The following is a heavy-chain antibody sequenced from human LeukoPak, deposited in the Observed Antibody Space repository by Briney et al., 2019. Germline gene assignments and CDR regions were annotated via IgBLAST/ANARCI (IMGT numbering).Heavy chain of an antibody. CDR1: GYTFTNYY. D-gene: IGHD5-24*01. CDR3: ARIRDGYNDAYDI. CDR2: INPGGDNT. J-gene: IGHJ3*02. Sequence: ASVKVSCKASGYTFTNYYIHWVRQAPGQGLEWMGLINPGGDNTNYAQNFQGRVTMTRDTSASTVYMELSSLRSEDTAIYYCARIRDGYNDAYDIWGQGTVVTVPS. V-gene: IGHV1-46*01.